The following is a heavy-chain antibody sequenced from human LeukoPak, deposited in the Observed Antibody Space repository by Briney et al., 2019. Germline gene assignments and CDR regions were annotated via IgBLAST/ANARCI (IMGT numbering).Heavy chain of an antibody. CDR3: ARTLTYGDFSPDFDY. Sequence: ASVKVSCKASGYTFTSYGISWVRQAPGQGLEWMGWISAYNGNTNYAQKLQGRDTMTTDTSTSTAYMELRSLRSDDTAVYYCARTLTYGDFSPDFDYWGQGTLVTVSS. D-gene: IGHD4-17*01. CDR1: GYTFTSYG. CDR2: ISAYNGNT. J-gene: IGHJ4*02. V-gene: IGHV1-18*01.